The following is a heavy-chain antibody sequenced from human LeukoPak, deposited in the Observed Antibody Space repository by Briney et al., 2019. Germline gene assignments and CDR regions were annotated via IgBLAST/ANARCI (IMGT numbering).Heavy chain of an antibody. V-gene: IGHV4-34*01. CDR1: GGSFSGYY. D-gene: IGHD3-10*01. J-gene: IGHJ4*02. Sequence: SETLSLTCAVYGGSFSGYYWSWIRPPPGKGLECIGEINHSGSTNYNPSLKSRVTISVDTSKNQLSLKLSSVTAADTAVYYCARITMVRGVIMTEGPSWGQGTLVTVSS. CDR3: ARITMVRGVIMTEGPS. CDR2: INHSGST.